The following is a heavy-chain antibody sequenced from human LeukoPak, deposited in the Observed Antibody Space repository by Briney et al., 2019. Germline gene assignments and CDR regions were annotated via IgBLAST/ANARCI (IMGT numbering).Heavy chain of an antibody. V-gene: IGHV2-5*02. CDR2: IYWDDDK. J-gene: IGHJ4*02. CDR3: AHLYYYDSSGYYPFDY. D-gene: IGHD3-22*01. CDR1: EFSLSTSGVG. Sequence: SGPTLVKPTQTLTLTCTFSEFSLSTSGVGVGWIRQPPGKALEWLALIYWDDDKRYSPSLKSRLTITKDTSKNQVVLTMTNMDPVDTATYYCAHLYYYDSSGYYPFDYWGQGTLVTVSS.